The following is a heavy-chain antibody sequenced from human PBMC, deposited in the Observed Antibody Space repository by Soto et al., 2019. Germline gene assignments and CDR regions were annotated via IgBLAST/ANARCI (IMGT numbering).Heavy chain of an antibody. D-gene: IGHD3-3*01. Sequence: TSETLSLTCTVSGGSISSSDYFWGWIRQPPGKGLEWIGHIYNSGITYYNPSLKSRVVISIDTSRNQFSLRLNSLTDADRAVYFCARGVTVFGLVSRFWFDPWGQGTVVTVSS. CDR2: IYNSGIT. CDR3: ARGVTVFGLVSRFWFDP. V-gene: IGHV4-30-4*01. CDR1: GGSISSSDYF. J-gene: IGHJ5*02.